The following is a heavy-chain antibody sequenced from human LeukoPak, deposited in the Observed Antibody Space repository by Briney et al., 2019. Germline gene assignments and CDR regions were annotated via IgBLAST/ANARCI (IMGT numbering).Heavy chain of an antibody. J-gene: IGHJ4*02. CDR1: GFTFSNYG. CDR3: AKASPPYFDWAPVDS. D-gene: IGHD3-9*01. Sequence: GGSLRLSCAASGFTFSNYGMSWVRQAPGKGLQWVSGISGSGGERYYTESVKGRFTISRDNSKNTLYLQMNSLRAEDTAVYYCAKASPPYFDWAPVDSWGQGTLVTVSS. V-gene: IGHV3-23*01. CDR2: ISGSGGER.